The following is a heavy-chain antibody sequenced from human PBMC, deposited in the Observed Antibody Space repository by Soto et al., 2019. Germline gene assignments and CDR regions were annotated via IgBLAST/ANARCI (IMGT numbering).Heavy chain of an antibody. D-gene: IGHD2-2*01. CDR3: VGEVGFQLIY. CDR1: GFTFSTHS. V-gene: IGHV3-48*01. CDR2: ITSSSGT. Sequence: EVQLVESGGGLVQPGGSLRLSCAASGFTFSTHSMNWVRQAPGKGLEWISYITSSSGTMYADSVKGRFTISRDNAKNSLYLQMNSLRAEDTAVYFCVGEVGFQLIYWGQGTLVNVSS. J-gene: IGHJ4*02.